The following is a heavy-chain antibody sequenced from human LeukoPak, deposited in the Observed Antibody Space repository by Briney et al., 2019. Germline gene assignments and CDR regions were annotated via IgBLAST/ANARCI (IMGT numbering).Heavy chain of an antibody. CDR1: RYTFYGYY. CDR3: ARAEIVLVAAAIIPCFDY. Sequence: GDSAKGFCTASRYTFYGYYMHLVGQGPRQRLEWMGWINPNSGGTKFAQKFQGRVTMTRDTSISTAYMELSRLRSDDTAVYYCARAEIVLVAAAIIPCFDYWGQGTLVTVTS. V-gene: IGHV1-2*02. J-gene: IGHJ4*01. D-gene: IGHD2-2*02. CDR2: INPNSGGT.